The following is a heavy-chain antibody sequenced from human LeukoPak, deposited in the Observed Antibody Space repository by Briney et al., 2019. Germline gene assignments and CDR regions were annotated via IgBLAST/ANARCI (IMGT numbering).Heavy chain of an antibody. V-gene: IGHV1-18*01. CDR3: ARVFGYYYFYMDV. D-gene: IGHD3/OR15-3a*01. CDR2: ISPEIGDT. Sequence: ASVKVSCKASGYTFVNFGLIWVRQAPGQGLEWMGWISPEIGDTNYAQTFQDRVTMTTDTSTNTAYMELRSLTSDDTAVYFCARVFGYYYFYMDVWGEGTTVIISS. CDR1: GYTFVNFG. J-gene: IGHJ6*03.